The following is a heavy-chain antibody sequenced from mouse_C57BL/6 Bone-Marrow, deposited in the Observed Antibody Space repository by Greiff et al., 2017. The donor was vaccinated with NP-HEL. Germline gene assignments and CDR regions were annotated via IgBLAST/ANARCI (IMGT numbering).Heavy chain of an antibody. V-gene: IGHV1-15*01. CDR2: IDPETGGT. Sequence: QVQLQQSGAELVRPGASVTLSCKASGYTFTDYEMHWVKQTPVHGLEWIGAIDPETGGTAYNQKFKGKAILTADKSSSTAYTELRSLTSEDSAVYYCTPPKGTAQANWYFDVWGTGTTITVSS. CDR1: GYTFTDYE. D-gene: IGHD3-2*02. J-gene: IGHJ1*03. CDR3: TPPKGTAQANWYFDV.